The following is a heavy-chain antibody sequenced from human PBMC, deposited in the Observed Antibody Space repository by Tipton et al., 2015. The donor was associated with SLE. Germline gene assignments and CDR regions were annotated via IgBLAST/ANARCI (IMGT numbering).Heavy chain of an antibody. V-gene: IGHV4-38-2*01. CDR2: VYYSGVT. J-gene: IGHJ3*02. CDR1: DSSINIHYY. Sequence: TLSLTCDVSDSSINIHYYWGFVRQPPGKGLEWIGSVYYSGVTFYNPSLESRLTMSVDTSKKRFTLNLRSVTAADTAVYFCVRCPRVVFDGAFDTWGRGKMVTVSS. D-gene: IGHD5/OR15-5a*01. CDR3: VRCPRVVFDGAFDT.